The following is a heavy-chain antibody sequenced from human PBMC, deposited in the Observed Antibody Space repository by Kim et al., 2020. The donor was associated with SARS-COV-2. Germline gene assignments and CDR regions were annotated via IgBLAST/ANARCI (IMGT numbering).Heavy chain of an antibody. D-gene: IGHD2-2*01. V-gene: IGHV4-39*01. Sequence: SETLSLTCSVSGGYISSSSYYWGWIRQPPGKGLEWIGSIYYSGSTYYNPSLKSRVTISVDTSKNQFSLKLSSVTAADTAVYYCARYCSSTSCRPIDAFDIWGQGTMVTVSS. J-gene: IGHJ3*02. CDR2: IYYSGST. CDR3: ARYCSSTSCRPIDAFDI. CDR1: GGYISSSSYY.